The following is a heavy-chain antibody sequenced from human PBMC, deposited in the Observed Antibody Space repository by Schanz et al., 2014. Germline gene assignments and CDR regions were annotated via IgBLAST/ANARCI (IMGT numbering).Heavy chain of an antibody. CDR1: EYSFTSYS. Sequence: QVHLVQSGAEVKRPGASVKVSCKASEYSFTSYSMHWVRQAPGQRLEWMGWINTGSGDTKYSQNFQGRVTITRDTSASTAYMELSSLRSEDTAVYSCARGVGGYGDNNGFDYWGQGTLVTVSS. J-gene: IGHJ4*02. CDR3: ARGVGGYGDNNGFDY. D-gene: IGHD4-17*01. CDR2: INTGSGDT. V-gene: IGHV1-3*04.